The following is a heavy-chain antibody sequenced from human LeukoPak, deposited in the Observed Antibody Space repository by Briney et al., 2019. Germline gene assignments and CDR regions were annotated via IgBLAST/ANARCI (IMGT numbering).Heavy chain of an antibody. J-gene: IGHJ4*02. CDR2: VSGSGGST. CDR1: GFTFSTYA. CDR3: AKEFPYYYDTSGYYHDY. Sequence: GGSLRLSCAASGFTFSTYAMSWVRQAPGKGLEWVSAVSGSGGSTYYADSVKGRFTISRDNSKNTLFLQMNSLRAEDTAVYYCAKEFPYYYDTSGYYHDYWGQGTLVTVSS. V-gene: IGHV3-23*01. D-gene: IGHD3-22*01.